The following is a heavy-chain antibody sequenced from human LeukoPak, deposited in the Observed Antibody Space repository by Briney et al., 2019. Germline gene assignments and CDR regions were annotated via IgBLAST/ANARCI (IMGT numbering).Heavy chain of an antibody. D-gene: IGHD4-17*01. CDR2: IQYDGSNT. CDR1: GFSFSNYG. V-gene: IGHV3-30*02. J-gene: IGHJ4*02. CDR3: NRVGGDQRD. Sequence: GGSLRLSCAASGFSFSNYGRHWVRQAPGKGLEWVAFIQYDGSNTYYADSVKGRFTISRDNAKNTLYLQMNSLRAEDTAVYYCNRVGGDQRDWGQGTLVTVSS.